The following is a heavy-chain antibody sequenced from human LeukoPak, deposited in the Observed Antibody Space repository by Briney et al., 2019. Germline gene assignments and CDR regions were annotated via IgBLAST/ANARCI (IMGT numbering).Heavy chain of an antibody. V-gene: IGHV3-21*04. CDR2: ISSSSSYI. CDR1: GFTFSSYS. D-gene: IGHD3-16*01. Sequence: GGSLRLSCAASGFTFSSYSMNWVRQAPGKGLEWVSSISSSSSYIYYADSVKGRFTISRDNAKNSLYLQMNSLRAEDTALYYCAKGRLGYGMDVWGQGTTVTVSS. J-gene: IGHJ6*02. CDR3: AKGRLGYGMDV.